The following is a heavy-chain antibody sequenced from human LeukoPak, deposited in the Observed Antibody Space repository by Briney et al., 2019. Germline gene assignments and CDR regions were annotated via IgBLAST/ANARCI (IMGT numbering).Heavy chain of an antibody. Sequence: PSETLSLTCTVSGGSISSSSYYWGWIRQPPGKGLEWIGSIYYSGSTYYNPSLKSRVTISVDTSKNQFSLKLSSVTAADTAVYYCARGGTPRKLLWFGESRNYYYYMDVWGKGTTVTVSS. CDR2: IYYSGST. J-gene: IGHJ6*03. CDR1: GGSISSSSYY. CDR3: ARGGTPRKLLWFGESRNYYYYMDV. D-gene: IGHD3-10*01. V-gene: IGHV4-39*07.